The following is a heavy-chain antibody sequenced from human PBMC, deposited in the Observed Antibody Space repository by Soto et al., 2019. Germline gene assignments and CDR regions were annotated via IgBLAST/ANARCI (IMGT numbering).Heavy chain of an antibody. CDR1: GGSISRYY. J-gene: IGHJ4*01. V-gene: IGHV4-59*08. CDR3: ASRYRGLLDY. D-gene: IGHD1-26*01. Sequence: PSETLSLTCTVSGGSISRYYWTWIRQPPGKGLEWIGYIYYRGSTNYNPSLKSRVTISVDTSKNQFSLKLSSVTAADTAVYYCASRYRGLLDYSGQRTLVTVSS. CDR2: IYYRGST.